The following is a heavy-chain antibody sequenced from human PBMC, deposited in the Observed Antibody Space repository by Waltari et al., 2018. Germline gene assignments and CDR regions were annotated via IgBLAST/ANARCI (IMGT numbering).Heavy chain of an antibody. J-gene: IGHJ6*02. CDR2: ISWDGGST. V-gene: IGHV3-43*01. CDR1: GFTFDDYT. CDR3: AKGAYCSGASCTPYYYYYYGMDV. D-gene: IGHD2-15*01. Sequence: EVQLVESGGVVVQPGGSLRLSCAASGFTFDDYTMHWVRQAPGKGLEWVSLISWDGGSTYYADSGKGRFTISRDNSKNSLYLQMNSLRTEDTALYYCAKGAYCSGASCTPYYYYYYGMDVWGQGTTVTVSS.